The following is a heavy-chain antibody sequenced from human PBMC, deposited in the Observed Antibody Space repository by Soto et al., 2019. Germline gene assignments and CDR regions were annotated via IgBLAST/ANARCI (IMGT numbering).Heavy chain of an antibody. V-gene: IGHV1-8*02. Sequence: ASVKVSCKASGYTFTGYYMHWVRQATGQGLEWMGWMNPNSGNTGYAQKFQGRVTMTRNTSISTAYMELSSLRSEDTAVYYCARVSQDHTLFDYWGQGTLVTVSS. CDR3: ARVSQDHTLFDY. J-gene: IGHJ4*02. CDR1: GYTFTGYY. D-gene: IGHD2-2*02. CDR2: MNPNSGNT.